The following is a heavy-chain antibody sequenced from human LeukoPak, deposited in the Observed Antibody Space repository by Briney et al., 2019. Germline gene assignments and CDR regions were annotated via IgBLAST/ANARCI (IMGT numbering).Heavy chain of an antibody. CDR3: AKDLIRNFGVVIYYYYGMDV. CDR2: ISGSGGST. CDR1: GFTFSSYA. V-gene: IGHV3-23*01. Sequence: GGSLRLSCAASGFTFSSYAMSWVRQAPGKGLEWVSAISGSGGSTYYADSVKGRFTISRDNSKNTLYLQMNSLTAEDTAVYYCAKDLIRNFGVVIYYYYGMDVWGQGTTVTVSS. J-gene: IGHJ6*02. D-gene: IGHD3-3*01.